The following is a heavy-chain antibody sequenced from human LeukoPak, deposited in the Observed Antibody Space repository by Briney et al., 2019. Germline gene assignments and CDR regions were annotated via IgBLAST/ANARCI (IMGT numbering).Heavy chain of an antibody. J-gene: IGHJ5*02. D-gene: IGHD3-22*01. CDR1: GGSISSGSYY. V-gene: IGHV4-61*02. CDR3: ARDHYYDSSGYYNWFDP. Sequence: SQTLSLTCTVSGGSISSGSYYWSWIRQPAGKGLERIGRIYTSGSTNYNPSLKSRVTISVDTSKNQFSLKLSSVTAADAAVQYCARDHYYDSSGYYNWFDPWGQGTLVTVSS. CDR2: IYTSGST.